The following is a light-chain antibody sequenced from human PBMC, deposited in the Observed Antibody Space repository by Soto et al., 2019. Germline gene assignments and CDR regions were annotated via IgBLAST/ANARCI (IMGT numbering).Light chain of an antibody. V-gene: IGLV1-51*01. CDR2: DNN. CDR1: SSNIGNNY. J-gene: IGLJ1*01. CDR3: GTWDSSLSVGV. Sequence: QSVLTQPPSVSAAPGQKVTISCSGSSSNIGNNYVSWYQQLPGTAPKLLIYDNNKRPSGIPDRCSGSKSGTSATLGITGLQTGDEADYYCGTWDSSLSVGVFGTGTKVTVL.